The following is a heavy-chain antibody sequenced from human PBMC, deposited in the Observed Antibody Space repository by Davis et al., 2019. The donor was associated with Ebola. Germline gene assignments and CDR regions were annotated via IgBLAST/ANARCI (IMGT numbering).Heavy chain of an antibody. J-gene: IGHJ4*02. CDR1: GFTFSRYW. Sequence: PGGSLRLSCAASGFTFSRYWMHWVRQAPGKGLVYVSRISSDGGITSYADSVKGRFTISRDNAKSTLYLQMNSLTAEDTAVYYCAKGDNSGWYGFDYWGQGTLVTVSS. V-gene: IGHV3-74*01. CDR2: ISSDGGIT. D-gene: IGHD6-19*01. CDR3: AKGDNSGWYGFDY.